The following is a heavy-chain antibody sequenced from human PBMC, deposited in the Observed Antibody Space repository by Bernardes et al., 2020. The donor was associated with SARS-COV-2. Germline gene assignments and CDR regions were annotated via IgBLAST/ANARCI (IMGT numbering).Heavy chain of an antibody. J-gene: IGHJ4*02. D-gene: IGHD5-12*01. CDR2: INGGGSSV. CDR1: GFSFSDYW. Sequence: GSRRLSCAASGFSFSDYWMHWVRQAPGKGLMWVSRINGGGSSVNYADSVKGRFTISRDNAKNTLYLQMSSLSAEDTAVYYCTRGPLSGYGSFGVWGQGTLVTVSS. V-gene: IGHV3-74*01. CDR3: TRGPLSGYGSFGV.